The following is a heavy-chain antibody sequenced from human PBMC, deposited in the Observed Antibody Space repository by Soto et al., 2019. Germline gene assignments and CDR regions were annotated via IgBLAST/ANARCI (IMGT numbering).Heavy chain of an antibody. Sequence: SGGSLRLSCAASGFTFRSYAMSWVRQAPGKGLEWVSAISDSGGSTYYADSLKGRFTISRDNSKNTLYLQMHNLRAEDTAVYYCAKARGYCSGRNCPNYFDYWGQGTLVTVSS. CDR1: GFTFRSYA. J-gene: IGHJ4*02. V-gene: IGHV3-23*01. D-gene: IGHD2-15*01. CDR2: ISDSGGST. CDR3: AKARGYCSGRNCPNYFDY.